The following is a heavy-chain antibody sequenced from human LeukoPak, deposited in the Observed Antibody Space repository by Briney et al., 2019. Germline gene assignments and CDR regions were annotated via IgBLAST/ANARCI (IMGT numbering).Heavy chain of an antibody. CDR3: ARTLYYYDSSGYSFDY. CDR1: GFTFSSYE. V-gene: IGHV3-48*03. D-gene: IGHD3-22*01. J-gene: IGHJ4*02. Sequence: GGPLRLSCAASGFTFSSYEMNWVRQAPGKGLEWVSYISSSGSTIYYADSVKGRFTISRDNAKNSLYLQMNSLRAEDTAVYYCARTLYYYDSSGYSFDYWGQGTLVTVSS. CDR2: ISSSGSTI.